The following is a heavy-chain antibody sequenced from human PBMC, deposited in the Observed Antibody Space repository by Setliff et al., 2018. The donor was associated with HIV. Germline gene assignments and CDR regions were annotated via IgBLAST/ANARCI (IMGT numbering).Heavy chain of an antibody. V-gene: IGHV4-38-2*02. D-gene: IGHD2-2*01. Sequence: SETLSLTCTVSGYSISSGYYWGWIRQPPGKGLEWIGSIYHSGSTYNNPSLKSRVTISVDTSKNQFSLKLSSVTAADTAVYYCARYCSSTSCRYYFDYWGQGTLVTVSS. CDR1: GYSISSGYY. CDR3: ARYCSSTSCRYYFDY. J-gene: IGHJ4*02. CDR2: IYHSGST.